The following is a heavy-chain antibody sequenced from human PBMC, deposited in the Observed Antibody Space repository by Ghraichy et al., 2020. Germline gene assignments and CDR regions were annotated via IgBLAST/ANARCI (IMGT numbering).Heavy chain of an antibody. CDR2: IYTSGST. V-gene: IGHV4-4*09. CDR1: GGSISSYY. J-gene: IGHJ6*02. D-gene: IGHD6-13*01. CDR3: ARGMRWGSSWYGYYYYGMDV. Sequence: SETLSLTCTVSGGSISSYYWSWIRQPPGKGLEWIGYIYTSGSTNYNPSLKSRVTISVDTSKNQFSLKLSSVTAADTAVYYCARGMRWGSSWYGYYYYGMDVWGQGTTVTVSS.